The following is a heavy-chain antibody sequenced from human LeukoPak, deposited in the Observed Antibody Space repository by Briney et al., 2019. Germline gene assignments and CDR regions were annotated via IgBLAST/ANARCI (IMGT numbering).Heavy chain of an antibody. Sequence: PGGSLRLSCAASGFTFSSYAMSWVRQAPGKGLEWVSAISGSGGSTYYADSVKGRFTISRDNSKNTLYLQMNSLRAEDTAVYYCARGYAWFGDGLFEYWGQGTLVTVSS. V-gene: IGHV3-23*01. CDR2: ISGSGGST. CDR3: ARGYAWFGDGLFEY. D-gene: IGHD3-10*01. J-gene: IGHJ4*02. CDR1: GFTFSSYA.